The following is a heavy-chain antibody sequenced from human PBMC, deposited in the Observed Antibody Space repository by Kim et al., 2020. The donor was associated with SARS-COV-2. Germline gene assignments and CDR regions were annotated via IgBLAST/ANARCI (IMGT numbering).Heavy chain of an antibody. J-gene: IGHJ6*03. V-gene: IGHV1-8*01. CDR2: MNPKSGNT. CDR1: GYTFTSYD. Sequence: ASVKVSCKASGYTFTSYDINWVRQATGQGLEWMGWMNPKSGNTGYAQKFQGRVTMTRNTSISTAYMELRSLRSEDTAVYYCASGRSGHIVVVIAIYYYYYMDVWGKETTFTVSS. D-gene: IGHD2-21*01. CDR3: ASGRSGHIVVVIAIYYYYYMDV.